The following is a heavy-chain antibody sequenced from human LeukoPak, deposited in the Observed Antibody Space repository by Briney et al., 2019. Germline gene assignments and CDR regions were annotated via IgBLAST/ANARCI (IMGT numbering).Heavy chain of an antibody. J-gene: IGHJ3*02. CDR2: INHSGST. CDR1: GVSISSYY. CDR3: ARGPYYYGSGNAFDI. Sequence: SETLSLTCTVSGVSISSYYWSWIRQPPGKGLEWIGEINHSGSTNYNPSLKSRVTISVDTSKNQFSLKLSSVTAADTAVYYCARGPYYYGSGNAFDIWGQGTMVTVSS. V-gene: IGHV4-34*01. D-gene: IGHD3-10*01.